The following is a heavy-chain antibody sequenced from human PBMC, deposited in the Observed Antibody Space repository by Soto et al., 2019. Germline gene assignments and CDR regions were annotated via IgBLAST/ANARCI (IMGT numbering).Heavy chain of an antibody. V-gene: IGHV3-30*18. Sequence: RGSLRLSCAASGFTFSSYGMHWVRQAPGKGLEWVAVISYDGSNKYYADSVKGRFTISRDNSKNTLYLQMNSLRAEDTAVYYCAKCGEPAGYYFDYWGQGTLVTVSS. CDR1: GFTFSSYG. J-gene: IGHJ4*02. D-gene: IGHD4-17*01. CDR3: AKCGEPAGYYFDY. CDR2: ISYDGSNK.